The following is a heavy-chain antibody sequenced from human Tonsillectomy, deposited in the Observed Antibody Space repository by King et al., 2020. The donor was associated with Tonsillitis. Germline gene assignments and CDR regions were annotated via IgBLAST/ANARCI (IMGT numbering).Heavy chain of an antibody. CDR3: AGPLYCSSTSCYWDYYYYYGMDV. CDR2: ISAYNGNT. CDR1: GYTFTSYG. D-gene: IGHD2-2*01. V-gene: IGHV1-18*01. J-gene: IGHJ6*02. Sequence: QLVQSGAEVKKPGASVKVSCKASGYTFTSYGISWVRQAPGQGLEWMGWISAYNGNTNYAQKLQGRVTMTTDTSTSTAYMELRGLRSDDTAVYYCAGPLYCSSTSCYWDYYYYYGMDVWGQGTTVTVSS.